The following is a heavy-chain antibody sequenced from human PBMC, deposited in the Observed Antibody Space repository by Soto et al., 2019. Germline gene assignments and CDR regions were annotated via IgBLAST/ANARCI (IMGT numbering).Heavy chain of an antibody. CDR2: INPSNGST. V-gene: IGHV1-46*01. Sequence: ASVKVSCKASGYTFINYYIHWVRQAPGQGLEWMGRINPSNGSTNYAQKLQGRVTMTIDTSTSTAYMELSSLRSDDTAVYYCARGSWELRFHRWFDPWGQGTLVTVSS. D-gene: IGHD3-3*01. CDR1: GYTFINYY. J-gene: IGHJ5*02. CDR3: ARGSWELRFHRWFDP.